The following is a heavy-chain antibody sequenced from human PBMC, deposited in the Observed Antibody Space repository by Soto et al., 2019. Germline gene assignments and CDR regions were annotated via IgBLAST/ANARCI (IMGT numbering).Heavy chain of an antibody. V-gene: IGHV3-11*05. CDR3: ARDYGDYVYAFDI. Sequence: GSLRLSCAASGFTFSDYYMSWIRQAPGKGLEWVSYISSSSSYTNYADSVKGRFTISRDNSKNSLYLQMNSLRAEDTAVYYCARDYGDYVYAFDIWGQGTMVTVSS. D-gene: IGHD4-17*01. CDR1: GFTFSDYY. J-gene: IGHJ3*02. CDR2: ISSSSSYT.